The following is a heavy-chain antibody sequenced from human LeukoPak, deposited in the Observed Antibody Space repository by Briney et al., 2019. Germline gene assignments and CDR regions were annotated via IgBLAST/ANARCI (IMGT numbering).Heavy chain of an antibody. V-gene: IGHV4-39*01. CDR3: SSIAAACSGY. Sequence: SSETLSLTCTVSGGSISSSSYYWGWIRQPPGKGLEWIGSIYYSGSTYYNPSLKSRVTISVDTSKNQFSLKLSSVTAADTAVYYCSSIAAACSGYWGQGTLVTVSS. J-gene: IGHJ4*02. D-gene: IGHD6-13*01. CDR1: GGSISSSSYY. CDR2: IYYSGST.